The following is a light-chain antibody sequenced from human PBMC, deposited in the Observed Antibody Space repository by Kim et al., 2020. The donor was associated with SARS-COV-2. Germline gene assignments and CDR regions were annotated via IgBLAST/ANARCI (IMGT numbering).Light chain of an antibody. Sequence: SYELTQPPSVSVSPGQTASITCSGYKLGDKYVSWYQQKPGQSPVVVIYQVNQRPSGIPERFPGSTSGNTAPLTISGTQARDEADYYVKGWDSSTLNYV. J-gene: IGLJ1*01. CDR1: KLGDKY. CDR2: QVN. V-gene: IGLV3-1*01. CDR3: KGWDSSTLNYV.